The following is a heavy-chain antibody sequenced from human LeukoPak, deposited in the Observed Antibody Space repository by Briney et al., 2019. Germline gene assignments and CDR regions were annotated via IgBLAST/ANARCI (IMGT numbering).Heavy chain of an antibody. CDR1: GGSIGSGDYY. CDR3: ASGYSYLGY. CDR2: IYYSGST. J-gene: IGHJ4*02. Sequence: SETLSLTXTVSGGSIGSGDYYWSWIRQPPGKGLEWIGYIYYSGSTYYNPSLKSRITISVDTSRNQFSLRLSSVTAADTAVYYCASGYSYLGYWGQGTLVTVSS. D-gene: IGHD5-18*01. V-gene: IGHV4-30-4*08.